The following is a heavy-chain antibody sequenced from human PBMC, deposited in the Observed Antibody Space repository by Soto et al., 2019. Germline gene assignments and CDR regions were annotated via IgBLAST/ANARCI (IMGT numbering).Heavy chain of an antibody. CDR1: GATFSSYT. CDR2: IIPILGIA. Sequence: QVQLVQSGAEVKKPGSSVKVSCKASGATFSSYTISWVRQAPGQGLEWMGRIIPILGIANYAQKFQGRVTITADKSTSTAYMELSSLRSEDTAVYYCARVSSGSYYPDYWGQGTLVTVSS. V-gene: IGHV1-69*02. CDR3: ARVSSGSYYPDY. D-gene: IGHD1-26*01. J-gene: IGHJ4*02.